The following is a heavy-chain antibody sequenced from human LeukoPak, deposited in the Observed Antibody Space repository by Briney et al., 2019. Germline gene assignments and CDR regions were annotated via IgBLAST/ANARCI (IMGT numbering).Heavy chain of an antibody. CDR2: ISSSSSYI. V-gene: IGHV3-21*01. CDR3: ARVSRTMIVVEGFDY. J-gene: IGHJ4*02. CDR1: GFTVSRNY. D-gene: IGHD3-22*01. Sequence: GGSLRLSCAASGFTVSRNYMSWVRQAPGKGLEWVSSISSSSSYIYYADSVKGRFTISRDNAKNSLYLQMNSLRAEDRAVYYCARVSRTMIVVEGFDYWGQGTLVTVSS.